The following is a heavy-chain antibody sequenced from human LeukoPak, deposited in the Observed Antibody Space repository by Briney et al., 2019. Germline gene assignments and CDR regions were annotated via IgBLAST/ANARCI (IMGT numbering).Heavy chain of an antibody. CDR3: ARGGSHAYYGMDV. V-gene: IGHV4-34*01. CDR1: GGSFSGYY. Sequence: SETLSLTCAVYGGSFSGYYWSWIRQPPGKGLEWIGEINHSGSTNYNPSLKSRVTISVDTSKNQFSLKLSSVTAAGTAVYYCARGGSHAYYGMDVWGQGTTVTVSS. CDR2: INHSGST. J-gene: IGHJ6*02.